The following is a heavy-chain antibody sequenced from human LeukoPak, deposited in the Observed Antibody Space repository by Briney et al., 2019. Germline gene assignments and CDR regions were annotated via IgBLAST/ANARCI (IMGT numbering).Heavy chain of an antibody. Sequence: SVKVSCKASGGTFSSYAISWVRQAPGQGLEWMGGIIPIFGTANYAQKFQGRVTITADESTSTAYMELSSLRSEDTAVYYCARDRVGATVRTYAFDIWGQGTMVTVSS. CDR2: IIPIFGTA. CDR3: ARDRVGATVRTYAFDI. V-gene: IGHV1-69*13. CDR1: GGTFSSYA. D-gene: IGHD1-26*01. J-gene: IGHJ3*02.